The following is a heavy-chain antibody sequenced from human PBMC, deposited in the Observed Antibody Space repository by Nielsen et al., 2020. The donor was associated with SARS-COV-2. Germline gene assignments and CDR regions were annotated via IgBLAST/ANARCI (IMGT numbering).Heavy chain of an antibody. CDR2: IDWDDDK. J-gene: IGHJ4*02. CDR3: ARVIAAAGTADY. V-gene: IGHV2-70*17. Sequence: SGPTLVKPTQTLTLTCTFSGFSLSTSGMCVSWIRQPPGKALEWLARIDWDDDKFYSTSLKTRLTISKDTSKNQVVLTMTNMDPVDTATYYCARVIAAAGTADYWGQGTLVTVSS. CDR1: GFSLSTSGMC. D-gene: IGHD6-13*01.